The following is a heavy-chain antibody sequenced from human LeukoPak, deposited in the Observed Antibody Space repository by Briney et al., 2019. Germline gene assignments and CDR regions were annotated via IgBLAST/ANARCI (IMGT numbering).Heavy chain of an antibody. CDR1: GFTFSNYA. CDR2: TTGRNTSI. V-gene: IGHV3-23*01. Sequence: GGSLRLSCTASGFTFSNYAMNWVRQAPGKGLEWVSSTTGRNTSIFYADSVKGRFTISRDNSENTVYLQMNSLRAEDTAIYYCAKGPYSTSSYYFDYWGQGTLVTVSS. J-gene: IGHJ4*02. D-gene: IGHD6-6*01. CDR3: AKGPYSTSSYYFDY.